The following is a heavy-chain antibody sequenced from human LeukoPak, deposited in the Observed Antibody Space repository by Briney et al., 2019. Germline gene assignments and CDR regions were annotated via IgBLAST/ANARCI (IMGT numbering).Heavy chain of an antibody. V-gene: IGHV3-30*18. J-gene: IGHJ4*02. Sequence: PGRSLRLSCAASGFTFSSYGMHWVRQAPGKGLEWVAVISYDGSNKYYADSVKGRFTISRDNSKNTLYLQMNSLSAEDTAVYYCAKDRGTWIQLWFFDYWGQGTLVTVSS. CDR3: AKDRGTWIQLWFFDY. CDR1: GFTFSSYG. CDR2: ISYDGSNK. D-gene: IGHD5-18*01.